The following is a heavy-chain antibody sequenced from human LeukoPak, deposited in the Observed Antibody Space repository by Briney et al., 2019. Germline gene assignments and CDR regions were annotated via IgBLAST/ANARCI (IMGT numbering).Heavy chain of an antibody. Sequence: EASVKVSCKASGYTFTSYAMHWVRQAPGQKPEWMGWINTDNGDTKYSQKFQGRVTITRDTSASTAYMELSSLRSEDTAVYYCARDRSIAALHDAFDIWGQGTMVTVSS. J-gene: IGHJ3*02. V-gene: IGHV1-3*04. CDR1: GYTFTSYA. D-gene: IGHD6-6*01. CDR3: ARDRSIAALHDAFDI. CDR2: INTDNGDT.